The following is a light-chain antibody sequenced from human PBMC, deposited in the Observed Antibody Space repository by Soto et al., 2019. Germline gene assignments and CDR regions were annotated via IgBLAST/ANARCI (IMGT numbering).Light chain of an antibody. CDR3: CSFTTSSTLV. CDR1: SSDVGTYNH. V-gene: IGLV2-14*01. CDR2: EVS. J-gene: IGLJ1*01. Sequence: VLTQPASVSGSPGQSITISCTGTSSDVGTYNHVSWYQQHPGKAPQLIIYEVSNRPSGLSNRFSASKSGNTASLTISGLQAEDEADYYCCSFTTSSTLVFGTGTKVTVL.